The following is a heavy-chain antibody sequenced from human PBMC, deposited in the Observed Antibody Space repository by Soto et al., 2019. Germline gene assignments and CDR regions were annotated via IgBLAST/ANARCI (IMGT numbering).Heavy chain of an antibody. J-gene: IGHJ2*01. CDR2: INDRGSI. Sequence: VQLQQWGAGPLRPLETLSLTCGVSGGSFSGYYWAWIRQSPGKGLEWIGEINDRGSINYNPSLKSRVSISVVTSKNHYSLKLRSVTAADTAVYYCARESHDILTGPPWVWYFDLWGRGTLVTVSS. CDR3: ARESHDILTGPPWVWYFDL. V-gene: IGHV4-34*01. D-gene: IGHD3-9*01. CDR1: GGSFSGYY.